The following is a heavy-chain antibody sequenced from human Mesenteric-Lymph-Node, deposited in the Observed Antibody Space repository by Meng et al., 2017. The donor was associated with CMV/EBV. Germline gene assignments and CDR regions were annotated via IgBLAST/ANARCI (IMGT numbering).Heavy chain of an antibody. J-gene: IGHJ5*02. V-gene: IGHV4-34*01. Sequence: SETLSLTCAVYGGSFSGYYWTWIRQPPGKGLEWIGEINHSGSTNYNPSLKSRVTISVDTSKNQFSLKLSSVTAADTAVYYCARRYCSSTSCYNWFDPWGQGTLVTVSS. D-gene: IGHD2-2*01. CDR1: GGSFSGYY. CDR2: INHSGST. CDR3: ARRYCSSTSCYNWFDP.